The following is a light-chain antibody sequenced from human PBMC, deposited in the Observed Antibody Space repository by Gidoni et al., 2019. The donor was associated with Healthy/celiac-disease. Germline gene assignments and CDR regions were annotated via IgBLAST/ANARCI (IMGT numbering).Light chain of an antibody. CDR3: MQALQTPWT. V-gene: IGKV2-28*01. J-gene: IGKJ1*01. CDR2: LGS. Sequence: DIVMTQSPLSLPVTSGEPASISCRSSQSLLHSNGYNYLDWYLQKPGPSPQLLIYLGSNRASGVPYRCSGSGSGTDFTLKISRVEAEDVGVYYCMQALQTPWTCGQGTKVEIK. CDR1: QSLLHSNGYNY.